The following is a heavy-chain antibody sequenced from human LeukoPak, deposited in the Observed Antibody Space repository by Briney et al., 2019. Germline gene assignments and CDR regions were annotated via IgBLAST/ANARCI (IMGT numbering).Heavy chain of an antibody. Sequence: GESPKISCKGSGYSFTSYWIGWVRQMPGKGLEWMGIIYPGDSDTRYSPSFQGQVTISADKSISTAYLQWSSLKASDTAMYYCARQRSYYDSSGYYYASDIWGQGTMVTVSS. J-gene: IGHJ3*02. CDR1: GYSFTSYW. V-gene: IGHV5-51*01. CDR2: IYPGDSDT. D-gene: IGHD3-22*01. CDR3: ARQRSYYDSSGYYYASDI.